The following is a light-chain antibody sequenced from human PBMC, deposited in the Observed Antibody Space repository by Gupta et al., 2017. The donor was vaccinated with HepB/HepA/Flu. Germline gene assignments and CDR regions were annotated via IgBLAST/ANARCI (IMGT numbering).Light chain of an antibody. CDR2: QNN. CDR3: QAWDSRTMV. V-gene: IGLV3-1*01. J-gene: IGLJ2*01. CDR1: KLGDEY. Sequence: SYELTQPPSVSVSPGQTASITCSGDKLGDEYACWYQQKPGQSPVVVIYQNNKRPSGIPDRFSGSNSGNTATLTISGTQAMDEADYYCQAWDSRTMVFGGGTKLTGL.